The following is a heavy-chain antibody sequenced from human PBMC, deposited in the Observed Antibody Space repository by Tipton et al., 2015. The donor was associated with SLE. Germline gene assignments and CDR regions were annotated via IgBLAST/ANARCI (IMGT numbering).Heavy chain of an antibody. D-gene: IGHD2-15*01. Sequence: TLSLTCAVSGGSIIRSSYYWTWIRQPAWKALEWIGHVHTTGRTDYNPSLQSRVTISVDTSKNQLSLKLTSVTAADTAVYYCARVNWGHCYGGSCYYLDSWGQGTLVTVAS. J-gene: IGHJ4*02. CDR1: GGSIIRSSYY. CDR3: ARVNWGHCYGGSCYYLDS. CDR2: VHTTGRT. V-gene: IGHV4-61*09.